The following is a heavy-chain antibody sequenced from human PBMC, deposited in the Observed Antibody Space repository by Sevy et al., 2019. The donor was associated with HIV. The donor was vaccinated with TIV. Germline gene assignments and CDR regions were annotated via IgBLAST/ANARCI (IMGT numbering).Heavy chain of an antibody. V-gene: IGHV3-21*01. J-gene: IGHJ4*02. Sequence: GGSLRLSCAASGFTFSSYSMNWVRQAPGKGLEWVSSISSSSSYIYYADSVKGRFTISRDNAKNSLYLQMNSLRAEDTAVYYCARQFFVVVPAAPGYFDYWGQGTLVTVSS. CDR1: GFTFSSYS. CDR2: ISSSSSYI. CDR3: ARQFFVVVPAAPGYFDY. D-gene: IGHD2-2*01.